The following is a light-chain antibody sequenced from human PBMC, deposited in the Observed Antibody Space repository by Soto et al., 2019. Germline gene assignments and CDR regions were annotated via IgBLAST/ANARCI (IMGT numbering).Light chain of an antibody. Sequence: DIQMTQSPSTLSASVGDRVTITCRARQSISSWFAWNQQKPGKAPKLLIYKPSSLESGIPSSFSGSGSGTEFSPTSSSLQSDDFAPYFGQQYNSYWTFGQGTKVEIK. CDR2: KPS. V-gene: IGKV1-5*03. CDR1: QSISSW. CDR3: QQYNSYWT. J-gene: IGKJ1*01.